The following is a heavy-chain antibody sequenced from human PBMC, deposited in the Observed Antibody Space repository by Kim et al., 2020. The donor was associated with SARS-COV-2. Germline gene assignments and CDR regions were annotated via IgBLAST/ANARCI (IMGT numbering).Heavy chain of an antibody. D-gene: IGHD3-22*01. CDR2: ISGSGGTT. CDR1: GYTFSSYA. CDR3: AKDYGITMIVVLIQGIDF. V-gene: IGHV3-23*01. J-gene: IGHJ4*02. Sequence: GGSLRLSCAASGYTFSSYAMSWVRQAPGKGLEWVSAISGSGGTTYDADSVKGRFTISRDKSKNTLYMKMNSLRAEDTAVYYCAKDYGITMIVVLIQGIDFWGQGTLVTVSS.